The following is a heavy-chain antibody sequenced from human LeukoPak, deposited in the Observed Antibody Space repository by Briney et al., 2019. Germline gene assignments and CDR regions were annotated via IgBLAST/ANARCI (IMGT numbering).Heavy chain of an antibody. CDR1: GFTFSSYN. D-gene: IGHD1-26*01. CDR3: AIDAWELPLDAFDI. V-gene: IGHV3-48*02. CDR2: ISDRGTTI. J-gene: IGHJ3*02. Sequence: GGSLRLSCAASGFTFSSYNMNWVRQAPGKGLEWVSYISDRGTTIYYADSVKGRFTISRDNAKNSLYLQMNSLRDEDTAVYYCAIDAWELPLDAFDIWGQGTMVTVSS.